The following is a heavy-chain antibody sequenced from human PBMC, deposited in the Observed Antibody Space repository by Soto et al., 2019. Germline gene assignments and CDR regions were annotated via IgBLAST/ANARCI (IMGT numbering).Heavy chain of an antibody. CDR2: IYWDDDK. J-gene: IGHJ4*02. CDR3: ARRGSSSWLDY. V-gene: IGHV2-5*02. CDR1: GFSLSTSGVG. Sequence: QITLKESGPTLVKPTQTLTLTCTFSGFSLSTSGVGVGWIRQPPGKALEWLALIYWDDDKRYSPSLKSRLTITXNTSKNQVVLTMTNMDPVDTATYYGARRGSSSWLDYWGQGTLVTVSS. D-gene: IGHD6-13*01.